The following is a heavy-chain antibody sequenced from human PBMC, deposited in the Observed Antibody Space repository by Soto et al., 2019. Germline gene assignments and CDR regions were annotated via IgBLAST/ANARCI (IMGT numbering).Heavy chain of an antibody. CDR1: GVTFSSYS. Sequence: EVQLVESGGGLVKPGASLRLSCAASGVTFSSYSMSWVRQAPGRGLEWVSAISSSSSYIYYADSVKGRFTISRDNAKNSLYLQMNSLRAEDTAVYYCARDSYDFWTAYSYWGQGTQVTVSS. J-gene: IGHJ4*02. D-gene: IGHD3-3*01. V-gene: IGHV3-21*01. CDR2: ISSSSSYI. CDR3: ARDSYDFWTAYSY.